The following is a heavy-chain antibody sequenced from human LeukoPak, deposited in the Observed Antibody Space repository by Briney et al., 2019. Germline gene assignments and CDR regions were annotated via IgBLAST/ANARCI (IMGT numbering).Heavy chain of an antibody. CDR3: SRDTRTAVAGTGYYYMDV. Sequence: GGSLRLSCTESGFTFGDYALSWVRQAPGMGLEWVGFMRSKGYGGTTEYAASVKGRFTISRDDSKSIAYLQMNSLKTEDSAVYYCSRDTRTAVAGTGYYYMDVWGKGTTVTISS. V-gene: IGHV3-49*04. CDR2: MRSKGYGGTT. D-gene: IGHD6-19*01. J-gene: IGHJ6*03. CDR1: GFTFGDYA.